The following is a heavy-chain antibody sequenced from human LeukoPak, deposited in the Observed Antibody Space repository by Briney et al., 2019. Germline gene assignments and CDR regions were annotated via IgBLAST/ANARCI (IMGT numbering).Heavy chain of an antibody. CDR2: MNPNSGNT. Sequence: ASVKVSCKASGYTFTSYDINWVRQATGQGLEWMGWMNPNSGNTGYAQKFQGRVTMTRNTSISTAYMELSSLRSEDTAVYYCASTHSNYYFYYYYGMDVWGQGTTVTVSS. CDR3: ASTHSNYYFYYYYGMDV. D-gene: IGHD4-11*01. J-gene: IGHJ6*02. V-gene: IGHV1-8*01. CDR1: GYTFTSYD.